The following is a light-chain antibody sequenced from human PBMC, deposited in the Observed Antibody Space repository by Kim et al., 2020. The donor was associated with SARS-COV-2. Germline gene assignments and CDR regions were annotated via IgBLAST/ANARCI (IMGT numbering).Light chain of an antibody. CDR1: QDIKQY. J-gene: IGKJ4*01. CDR3: QQYDNLPLT. CDR2: DAS. Sequence: AYVGERVSITSRATQDIKQYLTWYQQKPGKAPKCLIYDASNLEPGVRSRFRRGGSETEFTFTISSLQPKDIATYYCQQYDNLPLTFGGGTKVDIK. V-gene: IGKV1-33*01.